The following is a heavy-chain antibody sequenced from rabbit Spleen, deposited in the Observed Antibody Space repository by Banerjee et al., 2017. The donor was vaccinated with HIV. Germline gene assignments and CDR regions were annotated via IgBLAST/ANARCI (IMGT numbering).Heavy chain of an antibody. CDR2: MDTGSSGST. CDR3: ARAPGYPAYFHL. V-gene: IGHV1S45*01. CDR1: GVSLNDKDV. J-gene: IGHJ4*01. Sequence: EQLEESGGGLVKPEGSLTLTCKASGVSLNDKDVMCWVRQAPGKGLEWLACMDTGSSGSTYYATWATGRFTISKTSSTTVTLQLTRLTAADTATYFCARAPGYPAYFHLWGQGTLVTVS. D-gene: IGHD7-1*01.